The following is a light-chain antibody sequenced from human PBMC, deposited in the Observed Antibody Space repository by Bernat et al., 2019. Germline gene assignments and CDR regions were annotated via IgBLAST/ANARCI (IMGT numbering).Light chain of an antibody. J-gene: IGKJ2*01. Sequence: QMTQSPSSLSASVGDRVIITCRASQNIGRYLNWYQQQSGRAPRLLIYKTSTLASGVPSRFSGSGSGTDFTLTISSLQPEDFATYFCQQSYHDLYTLGQGTKV. CDR2: KTS. V-gene: IGKV1-39*01. CDR3: QQSYHDLYT. CDR1: QNIGRY.